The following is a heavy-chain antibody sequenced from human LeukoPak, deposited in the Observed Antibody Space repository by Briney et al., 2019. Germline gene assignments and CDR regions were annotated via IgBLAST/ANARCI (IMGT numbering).Heavy chain of an antibody. D-gene: IGHD4-11*01. Sequence: GGSLRLSCAASGFTFSSYAMSWVRQAPGKGLEWVAFIRYDGSNKYYADSVKGRFTTSRDNSKNTLYLQMNSLRAEDTAVYYCAKDSVRTTVTTPLDYWGQGTLVTVSS. V-gene: IGHV3-30*02. CDR1: GFTFSSYA. CDR2: IRYDGSNK. CDR3: AKDSVRTTVTTPLDY. J-gene: IGHJ4*02.